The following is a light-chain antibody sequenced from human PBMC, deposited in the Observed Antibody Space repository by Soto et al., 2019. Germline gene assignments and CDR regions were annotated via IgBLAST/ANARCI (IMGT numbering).Light chain of an antibody. Sequence: EVVLTQSPGTLSLSPGERATLCCRASQSVSSNYLAWYQQKPGQAPSLLIYGASNRATGIPDRFSGSGSGTDFTLAISRLEPEDSAVYYCQHYGTSHAFGQGTKVDI. V-gene: IGKV3-20*01. J-gene: IGKJ1*01. CDR2: GAS. CDR1: QSVSSNY. CDR3: QHYGTSHA.